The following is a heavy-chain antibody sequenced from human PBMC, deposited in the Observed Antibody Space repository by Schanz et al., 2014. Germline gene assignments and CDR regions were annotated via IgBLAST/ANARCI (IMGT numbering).Heavy chain of an antibody. V-gene: IGHV1-18*01. D-gene: IGHD3-16*01. CDR1: GYNITSND. J-gene: IGHJ2*01. CDR3: VRVPSRDVSFDL. CDR2: ISAYNGHT. Sequence: QVHLVQSGAEVKKPGASVKVSCKASGYNITSNDVTWVRQAPGQGLEWMGWISAYNGHTDYAQKLQGRVTLTTDTSANTAYMELRSLRSDDTAHYYCVRVPSRDVSFDLWGRGTLVTVSS.